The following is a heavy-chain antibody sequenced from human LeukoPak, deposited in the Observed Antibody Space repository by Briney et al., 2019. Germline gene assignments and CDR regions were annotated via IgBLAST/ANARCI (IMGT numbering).Heavy chain of an antibody. D-gene: IGHD6-19*01. V-gene: IGHV3-7*01. J-gene: IGHJ4*02. Sequence: GGSLRLSCAASGFTFSSHWMNWVRQAPGKGLEWVANIKQDGSEKYYVDSVKGRFTISRDNAKNSLYLQMNSLRAEDTAVYYCARDRTVGQWPTHFDSWGQGTLVTVSS. CDR2: IKQDGSEK. CDR3: ARDRTVGQWPTHFDS. CDR1: GFTFSSHW.